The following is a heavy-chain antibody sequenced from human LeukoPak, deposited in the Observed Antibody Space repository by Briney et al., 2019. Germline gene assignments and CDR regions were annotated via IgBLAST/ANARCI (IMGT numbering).Heavy chain of an antibody. D-gene: IGHD6-19*01. CDR2: ISSSSSYI. J-gene: IGHJ3*02. Sequence: GGSLRLSCAASGFTFSSYSMNWVRQAPGKGLEWVSSISSSSSYIYYADSVKGRFTISRNNAKNSLYLQMNSLRAEDTAVYYCARGGSKWLATDDAFDIWGQGTMVTVSS. CDR3: ARGGSKWLATDDAFDI. CDR1: GFTFSSYS. V-gene: IGHV3-21*01.